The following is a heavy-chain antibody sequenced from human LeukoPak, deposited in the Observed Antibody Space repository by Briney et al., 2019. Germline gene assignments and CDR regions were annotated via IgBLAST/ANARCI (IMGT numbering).Heavy chain of an antibody. CDR1: GYTFTSYD. CDR2: MNPNSGNT. D-gene: IGHD6-13*01. J-gene: IGHJ3*02. V-gene: IGHV1-8*02. Sequence: ASVKVSCKASGYTFTSYDINWVRQATGQGLEWMGWMNPNSGNTGYAQKFQGRVTMTRDMSTSTVYMELSSLRSEDTAVYYCARGLAAATAFDIWGQGTMVTVSS. CDR3: ARGLAAATAFDI.